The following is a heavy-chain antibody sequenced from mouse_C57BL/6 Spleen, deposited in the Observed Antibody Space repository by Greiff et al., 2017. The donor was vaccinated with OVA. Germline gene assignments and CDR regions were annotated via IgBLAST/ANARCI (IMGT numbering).Heavy chain of an antibody. CDR2: IHPNSGST. CDR3: ARQKGSTVVDHWYFDV. J-gene: IGHJ1*03. Sequence: QVQLQQPGAELVKPGASVKLSCKASGYTFTSYWMHWVKQRPGQGLEWIGMIHPNSGSTNYNEKFKSKATLTVDKSSSTAYMQLSSLTSEDSAVYYCARQKGSTVVDHWYFDVWGTGTTVTVSS. D-gene: IGHD1-1*01. V-gene: IGHV1-64*01. CDR1: GYTFTSYW.